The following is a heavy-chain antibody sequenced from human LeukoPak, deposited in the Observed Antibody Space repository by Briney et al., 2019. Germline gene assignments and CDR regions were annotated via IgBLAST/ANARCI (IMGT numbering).Heavy chain of an antibody. Sequence: PGGSLRLSCAASGFTVSSNYMSWVRQAPGKGLVWVSRINSDGSSTSYADSVKGRFTISRDNAKNTLYLQMNSLRAEDTAVYYCARKSSGWDYWGQGTLVTVSS. CDR1: GFTVSSNY. D-gene: IGHD6-19*01. J-gene: IGHJ4*02. V-gene: IGHV3-74*01. CDR3: ARKSSGWDY. CDR2: INSDGSST.